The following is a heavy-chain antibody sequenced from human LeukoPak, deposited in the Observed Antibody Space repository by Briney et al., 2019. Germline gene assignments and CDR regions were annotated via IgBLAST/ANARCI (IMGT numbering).Heavy chain of an antibody. J-gene: IGHJ4*02. CDR2: IYHSGST. D-gene: IGHD2-2*01. V-gene: IGHV4-38-2*01. Sequence: SETLSLTCAVSGYSISSGYYWGWIRQTPGKGLEWIGSIYHSGSTYYNPSLKSRVTISVDTSKNQFSLKLSSVTAADTAVYYCARGRGPAACGYWGQGTLVTVSS. CDR1: GYSISSGYY. CDR3: ARGRGPAACGY.